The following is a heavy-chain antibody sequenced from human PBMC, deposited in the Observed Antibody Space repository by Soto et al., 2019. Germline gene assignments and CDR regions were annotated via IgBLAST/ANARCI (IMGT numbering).Heavy chain of an antibody. CDR1: GGSINNYY. Sequence: SQTLSLTCTVSGGSINNYYWSWIRQPPGKGLGWIGYIYYSGNTNYNPSLKSRVTISVDTSKNQFSLKLSSATAADTAVYYCARGDMFRTFDYWGQGTLVTVSS. CDR2: IYYSGNT. D-gene: IGHD2-15*01. V-gene: IGHV4-59*01. J-gene: IGHJ4*02. CDR3: ARGDMFRTFDY.